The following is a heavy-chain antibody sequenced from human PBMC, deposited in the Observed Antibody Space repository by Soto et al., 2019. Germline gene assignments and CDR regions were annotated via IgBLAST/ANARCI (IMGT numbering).Heavy chain of an antibody. Sequence: ASVKVSCKAPGYTFTSYYMHWVRQAPGQGLEWMGIINPSGGNTSYAQKFQGRVTMTRDTSTSTVYMELSSLRSEDTAVYYCARDRPNYYYYYGMDVWGQGTTVTVSS. CDR1: GYTFTSYY. V-gene: IGHV1-46*01. CDR3: ARDRPNYYYYYGMDV. J-gene: IGHJ6*02. CDR2: INPSGGNT.